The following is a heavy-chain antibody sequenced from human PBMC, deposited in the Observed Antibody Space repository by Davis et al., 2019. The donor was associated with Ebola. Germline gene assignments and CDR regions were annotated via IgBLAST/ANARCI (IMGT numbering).Heavy chain of an antibody. CDR3: ARGHNYAHEY. Sequence: ASVKVSCKASGYTFTDYNIHWMRQAPGHGLEWLGRVILKSGATNYAQTFQGRVTMTRDTSISTVYMELSSLRYDDTADYYCARGHNYAHEYWGQGTLVTVSS. CDR1: GYTFTDYN. CDR2: VILKSGAT. D-gene: IGHD4-11*01. V-gene: IGHV1-2*06. J-gene: IGHJ4*02.